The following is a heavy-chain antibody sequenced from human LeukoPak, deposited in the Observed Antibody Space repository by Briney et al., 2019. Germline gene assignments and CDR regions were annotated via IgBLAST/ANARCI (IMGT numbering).Heavy chain of an antibody. CDR3: AHPHIRSSGY. CDR1: GYSITDYY. Sequence: ASVKVSCKASGYSITDYYMHWVRQAPGQGLEWIGWINPNSGDTNYAQTFQGRVTMTRDTSINTAYMELSGLRSDDTALYHCAHPHIRSSGYWGQGTLVTVSS. D-gene: IGHD6-6*01. CDR2: INPNSGDT. J-gene: IGHJ4*02. V-gene: IGHV1-2*02.